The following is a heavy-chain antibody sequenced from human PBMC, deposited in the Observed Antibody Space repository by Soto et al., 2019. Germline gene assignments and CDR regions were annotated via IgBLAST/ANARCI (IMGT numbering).Heavy chain of an antibody. CDR2: ISGSGGST. D-gene: IGHD2-15*01. Sequence: GGSLRLSCAASGFTFSSYAMSWVRQAPGKGLEWVSAISGSGGSTYYADSVKGRFTISEDNSKNTLYLQMNSLRAEDTAVYYCAITTHCSGGSCYSELLGAFDIWGQGTMVTVSS. CDR3: AITTHCSGGSCYSELLGAFDI. V-gene: IGHV3-23*01. CDR1: GFTFSSYA. J-gene: IGHJ3*02.